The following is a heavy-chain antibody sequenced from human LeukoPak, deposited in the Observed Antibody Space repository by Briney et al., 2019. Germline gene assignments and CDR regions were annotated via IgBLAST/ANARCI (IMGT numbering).Heavy chain of an antibody. CDR2: ISSSSSYI. Sequence: GGSLRLSCAASGFTFSSYSMNWVRQAPGEGLEWVSSISSSSSYIYYADSVKGRFTISRDNAKNSLYLQMNSLRAEDTALYYCARAHQVLLWFGEYDYWGQGTLVTVSS. V-gene: IGHV3-21*04. D-gene: IGHD3-10*01. CDR3: ARAHQVLLWFGEYDY. CDR1: GFTFSSYS. J-gene: IGHJ4*02.